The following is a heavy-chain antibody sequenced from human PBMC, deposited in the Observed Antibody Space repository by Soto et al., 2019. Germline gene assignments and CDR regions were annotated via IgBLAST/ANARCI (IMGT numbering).Heavy chain of an antibody. CDR3: YGMDV. CDR1: GYSFTSYW. Sequence: GGSLKISCKGSGYSFTSYWIGWVRQMPGKGLEWMGIIYPGDSDTRYSPSFQGQVTISAEDTAVYYCARGTQVTYRLMLDYYYYGMDVWGQGTTVTVSS. V-gene: IGHV5-51*01. J-gene: IGHJ6*02. CDR2: IYPGDSDT. D-gene: IGHD3-10*01.